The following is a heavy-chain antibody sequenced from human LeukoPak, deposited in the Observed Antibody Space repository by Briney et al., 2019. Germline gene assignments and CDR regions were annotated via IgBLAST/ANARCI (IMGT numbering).Heavy chain of an antibody. CDR1: GYTFTAHY. D-gene: IGHD5-18*01. CDR3: ARGGGWDDTDTFFF. Sequence: ASLKVSCKASGYTFTAHYLHWVRQAPGQGLEWMGWINPNSGDTNYAQKFQGWVTMTRDTSISTAYMELRRLKSDDTAVYYCARGGGWDDTDTFFFWGQGTMVTVSS. J-gene: IGHJ3*01. V-gene: IGHV1-2*04. CDR2: INPNSGDT.